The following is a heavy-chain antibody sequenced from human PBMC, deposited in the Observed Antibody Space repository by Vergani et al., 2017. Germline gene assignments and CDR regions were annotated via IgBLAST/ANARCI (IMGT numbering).Heavy chain of an antibody. V-gene: IGHV4-59*12. CDR3: ARGTGNDYYYGMDV. J-gene: IGHJ6*02. Sequence: QVQLQESGPGLVKPSETLSLTCTVSGGSISSYYWSWIRQPPGKGLEWIGYIYHSGSTDYNPSLKSRVTISVDRSKNQFSLKLSSVTAADTAVYYCARGTGNDYYYGMDVWGQGTTVTVPS. CDR2: IYHSGST. D-gene: IGHD1-1*01. CDR1: GGSISSYY.